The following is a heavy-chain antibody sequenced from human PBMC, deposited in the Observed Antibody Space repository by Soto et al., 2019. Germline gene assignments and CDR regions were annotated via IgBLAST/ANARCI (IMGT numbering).Heavy chain of an antibody. CDR2: IYYSGST. D-gene: IGHD5-12*01. CDR1: GGSLSRGDYY. Sequence: SETLSLTCTVSGGSLSRGDYYWSWIRQPPGKGLEWIGYIYYSGSTYYNPSLKGRVTISVDTSKNQFSLKLSSVTAADTAVYYCARDQVFEATIYYYYGMDVWGQETTVTVSS. V-gene: IGHV4-30-4*01. CDR3: ARDQVFEATIYYYYGMDV. J-gene: IGHJ6*02.